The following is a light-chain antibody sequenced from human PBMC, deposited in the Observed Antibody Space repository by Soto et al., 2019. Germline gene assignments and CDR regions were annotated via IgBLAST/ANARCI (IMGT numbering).Light chain of an antibody. J-gene: IGKJ5*01. CDR1: QSVSRF. CDR2: DAS. V-gene: IGKV3-11*01. Sequence: EVVLTQSPATLSLSPGERATLSCRASQSVSRFLAWYQQKPGQAPRPLIFDASNRATGIPAKFSASGSGTDFSRAISSLESEDSAVYYGQQRRDWPITFGQGTRVDIK. CDR3: QQRRDWPIT.